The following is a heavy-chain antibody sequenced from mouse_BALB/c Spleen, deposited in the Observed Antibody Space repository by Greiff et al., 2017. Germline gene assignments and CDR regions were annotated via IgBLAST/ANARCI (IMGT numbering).Heavy chain of an antibody. D-gene: IGHD1-3*01. CDR2: ISSGSSTI. Sequence: EVKLVESGGGLVQPGGSRKLSCAASGFTFSSFGMHWVRQAPEKGLEWVAYISSGSSTIYYADTVKGRFTISRDNPKNTLFLQMTSLRSEDTAMYYCARSGGKGRMDYWGQGTSVTVSS. CDR3: ARSGGKGRMDY. CDR1: GFTFSSFG. J-gene: IGHJ4*01. V-gene: IGHV5-17*02.